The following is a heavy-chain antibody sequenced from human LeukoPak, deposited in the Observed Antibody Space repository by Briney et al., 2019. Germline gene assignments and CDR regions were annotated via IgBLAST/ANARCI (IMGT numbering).Heavy chain of an antibody. CDR1: GGSFSGYY. CDR3: ERGGGATYFDY. J-gene: IGHJ4*02. CDR2: INHSGST. Sequence: SETLSLTCAVYGGSFSGYYWSWIRQPPGKGLEWIGEINHSGSTNYNPSLKSRVTISVDTSKNQFSLKLSSVTAADTAVYYCERGGGATYFDYWGQGTLVTVSS. V-gene: IGHV4-34*01. D-gene: IGHD1-26*01.